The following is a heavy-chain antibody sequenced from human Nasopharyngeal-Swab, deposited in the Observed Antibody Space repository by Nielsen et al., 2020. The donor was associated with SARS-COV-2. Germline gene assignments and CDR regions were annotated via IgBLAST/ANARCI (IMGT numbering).Heavy chain of an antibody. CDR3: AKVPTPYCGGDCYGDSFDY. J-gene: IGHJ4*02. CDR2: ISGDGGST. V-gene: IGHV3-43*02. D-gene: IGHD2-21*02. Sequence: WIRQPPGKGMEWGSLISGDGGSTYYADSVKGRFTISRDNSKNSLYLQMNSLRTEDTALYYCAKVPTPYCGGDCYGDSFDYWGQGTLVTVSS.